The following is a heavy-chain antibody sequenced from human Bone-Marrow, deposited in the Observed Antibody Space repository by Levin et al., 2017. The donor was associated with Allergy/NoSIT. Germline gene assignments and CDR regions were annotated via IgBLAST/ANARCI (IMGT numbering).Heavy chain of an antibody. CDR3: ARVGHFAVIADAFDL. CDR1: GFTFDDHG. J-gene: IGHJ3*01. V-gene: IGHV3-20*04. D-gene: IGHD2/OR15-2a*01. Sequence: RPGGSLRLSCAASGFTFDDHGMSWVRQAPGKGLEWVSGINWNGGSTGYTKSVKGRFTISRDNAKNSLYLQLNNLRAEDTALYYCARVGHFAVIADAFDLWGQGTMVTVSS. CDR2: INWNGGST.